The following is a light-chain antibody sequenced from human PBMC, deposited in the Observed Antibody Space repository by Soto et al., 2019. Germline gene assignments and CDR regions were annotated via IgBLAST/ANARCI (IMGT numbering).Light chain of an antibody. CDR2: DAT. Sequence: AIQLTQSPSSLSASVGDRVTITCRASQGISSALAWYQQKPGKAPKLLIYDATSLESGVPSRFSGSGSGTDFTLTISSLQPEDFATYYCQQFYSYPIFTFGPGTKVDIK. CDR3: QQFYSYPIFT. V-gene: IGKV1-13*02. J-gene: IGKJ3*01. CDR1: QGISSA.